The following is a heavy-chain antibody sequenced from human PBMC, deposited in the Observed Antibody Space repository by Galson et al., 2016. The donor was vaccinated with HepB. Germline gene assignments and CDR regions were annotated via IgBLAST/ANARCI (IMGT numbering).Heavy chain of an antibody. CDR3: ARVTGGSCFGY. D-gene: IGHD2-15*01. CDR1: GYNFNTYY. V-gene: IGHV1-46*02. Sequence: SVKVSCKASGYNFNTYYMHWVRQAPGQGLEWMGLITPNGDTTIHTQKFQGRVTMTRETSTSTVYMELSSLRSEDTAVYYCARVTGGSCFGYWGQGTLVTVSS. CDR2: ITPNGDTT. J-gene: IGHJ4*02.